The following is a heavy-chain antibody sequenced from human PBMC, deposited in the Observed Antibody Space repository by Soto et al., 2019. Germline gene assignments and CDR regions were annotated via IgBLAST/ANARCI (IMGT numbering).Heavy chain of an antibody. CDR2: ISGSGATP. D-gene: IGHD2-15*01. Sequence: EVQLLESGGGLLQPGGSLRLSCSASGFTFNNYAMAWVRQAPGEGLEWVSGISGSGATPYYADSVKGRFTISRDNSKSTLFLQMNSLSAEDTAVYVSAKEEYCTGVSCYFYYFDSWGQGTLVTVSS. CDR1: GFTFNNYA. J-gene: IGHJ4*02. V-gene: IGHV3-23*01. CDR3: AKEEYCTGVSCYFYYFDS.